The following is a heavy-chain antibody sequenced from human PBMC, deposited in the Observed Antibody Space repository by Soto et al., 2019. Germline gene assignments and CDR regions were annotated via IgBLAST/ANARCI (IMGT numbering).Heavy chain of an antibody. V-gene: IGHV3-30*18. CDR3: AKDASPAAAGIVWYFDL. J-gene: IGHJ2*01. CDR2: ISYDGSNK. CDR1: GFTFSSYG. Sequence: QVQLVESGGGVVQPGRSLRLSCAASGFTFSSYGMHWVRQAPGKGLEWVAVISYDGSNKYYADSVKGRFTISRDNSKNTLYLQMNSLRAEDTAVYYCAKDASPAAAGIVWYFDLWGRGTLVTVSS. D-gene: IGHD6-13*01.